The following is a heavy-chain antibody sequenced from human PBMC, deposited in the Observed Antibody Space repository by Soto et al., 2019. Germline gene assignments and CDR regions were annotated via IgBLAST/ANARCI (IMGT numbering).Heavy chain of an antibody. Sequence: PGGSLRLSCAASGFTFSSYTMHWVRQTPGKGLEWVAVISHDGSDKYYADSVKGRFTISRDNSKNTLYLQMNSLRAEDTSVYYCARVGPLADYYYYGLDVWGQGTTVTVSS. J-gene: IGHJ6*02. CDR1: GFTFSSYT. V-gene: IGHV3-30-3*01. CDR2: ISHDGSDK. D-gene: IGHD3-16*01. CDR3: ARVGPLADYYYYGLDV.